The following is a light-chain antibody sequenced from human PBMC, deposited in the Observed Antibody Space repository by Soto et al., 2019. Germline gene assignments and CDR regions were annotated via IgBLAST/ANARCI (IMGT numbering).Light chain of an antibody. CDR2: GAS. CDR3: QQYGGVPYT. J-gene: IGKJ2*01. Sequence: EIVLTQSPGTLSLSPGQRATLSCRASESISRDYLAWYQQRLGQAPRLLIYGASSGATGFPDRFSGSGSRTDFTLTISRLEPEDFAIYYCQQYGGVPYTFGQGTKLEIK. V-gene: IGKV3-20*01. CDR1: ESISRDY.